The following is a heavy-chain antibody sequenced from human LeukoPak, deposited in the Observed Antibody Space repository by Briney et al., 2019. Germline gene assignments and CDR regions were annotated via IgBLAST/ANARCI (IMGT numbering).Heavy chain of an antibody. D-gene: IGHD1-1*01. CDR3: ASERGATQYFDY. CDR2: ISPSGGDT. J-gene: IGHJ4*02. CDR1: GFTFSSYA. Sequence: GGSLRLSCAASGFTFSSYAMTWVRQAPGEGLEWVSAISPSGGDTYYADSVQGRFSISRDDSKNTLYLQMNSLRAEDTAVYYCASERGATQYFDYWGQGTLVTVSS. V-gene: IGHV3-23*01.